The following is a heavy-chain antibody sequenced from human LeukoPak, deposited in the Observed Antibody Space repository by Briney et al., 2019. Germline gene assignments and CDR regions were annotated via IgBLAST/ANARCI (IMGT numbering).Heavy chain of an antibody. J-gene: IGHJ4*02. Sequence: ASVKVSCKASGYTFTSYYMHWVRQAPGQGLEWMGIINPSGGSTSYAQKFQGRVTMTRDTSISTAYMELSRLRSDDTAVYYCARVPRYCSSTSCLDYWGQGTLVTVSS. V-gene: IGHV1-46*01. CDR2: INPSGGST. CDR3: ARVPRYCSSTSCLDY. CDR1: GYTFTSYY. D-gene: IGHD2-2*01.